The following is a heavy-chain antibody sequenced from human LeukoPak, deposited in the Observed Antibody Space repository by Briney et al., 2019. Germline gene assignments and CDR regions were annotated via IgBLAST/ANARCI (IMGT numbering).Heavy chain of an antibody. CDR1: GGSISSYY. Sequence: SETLSLTCTVSGGSISSYYWSWIRQPPGKGLEWIGYIYYSGSTYYNPSLKSRVTISIDASRNQFSLNLSSVTAADTAVYFCARGRVSSSTWYSTYYYYFYMDVWGKGTTVTVSS. CDR2: IYYSGST. CDR3: ARGRVSSSTWYSTYYYYFYMDV. J-gene: IGHJ6*03. D-gene: IGHD1-1*01. V-gene: IGHV4-59*08.